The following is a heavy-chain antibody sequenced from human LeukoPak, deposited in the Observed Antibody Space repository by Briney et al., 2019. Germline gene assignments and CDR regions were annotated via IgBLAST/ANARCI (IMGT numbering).Heavy chain of an antibody. J-gene: IGHJ5*02. D-gene: IGHD6-6*01. CDR3: ARGRYSERAARPHLNWFDP. Sequence: SETLSLTCSVSGASISSGSNYWGWIRQPPGKTLEWIGSIYSSGSTYYNPSLKSRVIIIIDTPKNHFSLTLSSVTAADTAVYYCARGRYSERAARPHLNWFDPWGQGTLVTVSS. CDR1: GASISSGSNY. V-gene: IGHV4-39*07. CDR2: IYSSGST.